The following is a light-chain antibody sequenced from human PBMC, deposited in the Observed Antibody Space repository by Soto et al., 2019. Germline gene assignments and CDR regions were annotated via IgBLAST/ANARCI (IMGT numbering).Light chain of an antibody. J-gene: IGKJ4*01. CDR3: EQLNTYPLT. CDR1: QGIINY. CDR2: AAS. Sequence: DIRLTQSPSLLSSCVSDILTITCRASQGIINYLAWYQQKPGKAPKLLIYAASTLQSGVPSRFSGSGSGTEFTLTITSLQPEDFATYYCEQLNTYPLTFGGGTKVDIK. V-gene: IGKV1-9*01.